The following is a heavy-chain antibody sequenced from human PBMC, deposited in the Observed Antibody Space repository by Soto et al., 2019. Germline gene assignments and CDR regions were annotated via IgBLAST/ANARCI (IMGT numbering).Heavy chain of an antibody. Sequence: QVQLQESGPGLVKPSQTLSLTCTVSGGSISSDDYYWSWIRQPPGKGLEWIGYTYYSGSTDYNPSLKSRVTILVDTSKNRYSLRLSAVTAVDTPVYYCARDNMVRGLFDFWGRGTLVTVSS. D-gene: IGHD3-10*01. CDR2: TYYSGST. CDR3: ARDNMVRGLFDF. CDR1: GGSISSDDYY. J-gene: IGHJ4*02. V-gene: IGHV4-30-4*01.